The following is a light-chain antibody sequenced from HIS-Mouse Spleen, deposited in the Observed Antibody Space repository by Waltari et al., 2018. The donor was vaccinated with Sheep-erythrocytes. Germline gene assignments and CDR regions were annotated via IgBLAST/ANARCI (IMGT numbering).Light chain of an antibody. Sequence: SYELTQPPSVSVSPGQTARIPCSGDASPKKYAYWYQQKSGQAPVLVIYEDSKRPSGIPGRFSGSSSGTMATLTISGAQVEDDADYYCYSTDSSGNHWVFGGGTKLTVL. J-gene: IGLJ3*02. CDR1: ASPKKY. CDR2: EDS. CDR3: YSTDSSGNHWV. V-gene: IGLV3-10*01.